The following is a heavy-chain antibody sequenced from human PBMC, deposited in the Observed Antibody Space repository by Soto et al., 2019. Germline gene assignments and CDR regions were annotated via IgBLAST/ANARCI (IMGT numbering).Heavy chain of an antibody. J-gene: IGHJ4*02. CDR1: GFTFDDYA. D-gene: IGHD5-18*01. V-gene: IGHV3-9*01. Sequence: PGGSLRLSCVASGFTFDDYAMHWVRQAPGKGLEWVSGISWNSGSIGYADSVKGRFTISRDNAKNSLYLQMNSLRAEDTALYYCAKDFPRRSCQLWPPGNYWGQGT. CDR2: ISWNSGSI. CDR3: AKDFPRRSCQLWPPGNY.